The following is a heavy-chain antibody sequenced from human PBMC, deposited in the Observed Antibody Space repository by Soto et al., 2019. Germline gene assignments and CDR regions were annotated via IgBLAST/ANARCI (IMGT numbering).Heavy chain of an antibody. J-gene: IGHJ6*03. V-gene: IGHV3-53*04. CDR3: ARNELSGSNYYYYMDV. Sequence: GSLRLSCAASGFAVSSNYMSWVRQAPGKGLEWVSVIYSGGSTYYADSVKGRFTISRHNSKNTLYLQMNSLRAEDTAVYYCARNELSGSNYYYYMDVWGKGTTVTVSS. D-gene: IGHD3-3*01. CDR2: IYSGGST. CDR1: GFAVSSNY.